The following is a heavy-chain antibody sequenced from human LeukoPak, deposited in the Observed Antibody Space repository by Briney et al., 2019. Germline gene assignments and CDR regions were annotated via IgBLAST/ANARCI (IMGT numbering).Heavy chain of an antibody. V-gene: IGHV4-59*12. CDR3: ARVNTDYRGSLDY. Sequence: SETLSLTCTVSGGSINNYYWNWIRQSPGKGLEWMGSIYYTGGTNNNPSLKGRVTLSVDTSKNQFSLKLTSVTASDTAVYYCARVNTDYRGSLDYWGRGTLVTVSS. D-gene: IGHD4-11*01. J-gene: IGHJ4*02. CDR1: GGSINNYY. CDR2: IYYTGGT.